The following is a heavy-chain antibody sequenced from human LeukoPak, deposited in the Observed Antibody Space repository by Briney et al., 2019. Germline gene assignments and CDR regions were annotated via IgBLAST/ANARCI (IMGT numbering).Heavy chain of an antibody. CDR3: AREFRPAAIPFYYHYAMDV. D-gene: IGHD2-2*01. V-gene: IGHV3-7*01. Sequence: GGSLRLSCAASGFTFSNHWMSWVRQPPGKGLEGGANIKQDGSKKYYVDSVKGRFTISRDNAKNSLYLKMNSLRAEDTAVYYCAREFRPAAIPFYYHYAMDVWGQGPRSPSP. J-gene: IGHJ6*02. CDR1: GFTFSNHW. CDR2: IKQDGSKK.